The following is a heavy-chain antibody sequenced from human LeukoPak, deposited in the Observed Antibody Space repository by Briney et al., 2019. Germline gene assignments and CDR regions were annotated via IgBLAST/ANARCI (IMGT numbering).Heavy chain of an antibody. D-gene: IGHD2-21*02. CDR3: ARAVAYCGGGCNDAYDI. CDR1: GYSLSSTYY. J-gene: IGHJ3*02. Sequence: SETLSLTCAVSGYSLSSTYYWGWIRQPPGKGLEWIGTMSQSGSTYYNPSLKSRVTISIDTSRNHFSLKLTSVTATDTAVYYCARAVAYCGGGCNDAYDIWGQGTMVTVSS. CDR2: MSQSGST. V-gene: IGHV4-38-2*01.